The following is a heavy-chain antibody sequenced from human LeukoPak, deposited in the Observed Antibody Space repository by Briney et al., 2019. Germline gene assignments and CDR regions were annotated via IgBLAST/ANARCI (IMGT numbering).Heavy chain of an antibody. CDR3: ARHSYSSSWYWYFDL. CDR1: GGSINSYY. D-gene: IGHD6-13*01. V-gene: IGHV4-59*08. J-gene: IGHJ2*01. CDR2: INYSGST. Sequence: SETLSLTCTVSGGSINSYYWSWIRQPPGKGLEWIGYINYSGSTNYNPSLRSRVTISVDTSKNQFFLKLSSVTAADTAVYYCARHSYSSSWYWYFDLWGRGTLVTVSS.